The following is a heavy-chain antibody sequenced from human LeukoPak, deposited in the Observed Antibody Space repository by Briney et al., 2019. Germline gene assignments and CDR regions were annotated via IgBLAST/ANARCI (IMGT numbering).Heavy chain of an antibody. CDR1: GFTFSSYS. J-gene: IGHJ4*02. D-gene: IGHD2-2*01. V-gene: IGHV3-48*01. Sequence: GGSLRLSCAASGFTFSSYSMNWVRQAPGKGLEWVSYISSSSSTIYYADSVKGRFTISRDNSKNTLNLQMNSLRAEDTAVYYCAHRKATSWAHDYWGQGTLVTVSS. CDR2: ISSSSSTI. CDR3: AHRKATSWAHDY.